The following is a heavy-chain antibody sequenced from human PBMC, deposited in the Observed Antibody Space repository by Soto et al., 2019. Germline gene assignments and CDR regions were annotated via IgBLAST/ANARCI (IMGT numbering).Heavy chain of an antibody. D-gene: IGHD2-8*02. CDR3: AGIYCTAGICYTNYYYYMDV. J-gene: IGHJ6*03. CDR1: GFTFSSYG. Sequence: EVQLLESGGGLVQPGGSLRLSCAASGFTFSSYGMNWVRQAPGKGLEWVSSITATGGNTYYADSVKVRFTISRDNSKDTLSLQMNSLRAEDTAVYYCAGIYCTAGICYTNYYYYMDVWGKGTTVTVSS. V-gene: IGHV3-23*01. CDR2: ITATGGNT.